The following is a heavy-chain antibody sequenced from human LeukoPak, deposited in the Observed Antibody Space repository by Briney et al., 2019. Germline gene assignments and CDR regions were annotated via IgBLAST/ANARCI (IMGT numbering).Heavy chain of an antibody. CDR3: ARDYYDNGGDLKY. Sequence: ASVKVSCKTSGYTFINFGISWVRQAPGQGLEWMGWISAYNGNRDSVQKFRGRVTLTTDTSTSTAYMELRSLTSDDTAVYYCARDYYDNGGDLKYWGQGTLVTVSS. V-gene: IGHV1-18*01. CDR2: ISAYNGNR. J-gene: IGHJ4*02. D-gene: IGHD3-16*01. CDR1: GYTFINFG.